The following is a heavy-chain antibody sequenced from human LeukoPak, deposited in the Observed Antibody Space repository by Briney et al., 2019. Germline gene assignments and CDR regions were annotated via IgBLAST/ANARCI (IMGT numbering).Heavy chain of an antibody. Sequence: GGSLRLSCAASGFTFSRSTMNWVRQAPGKGLEWVSSISSSSIYIYYADSVKGRYTISRDNAKNSLYLEMNSLRAEDTAVYYCARADNYDILTGYSDYWGQGTLVTVSS. J-gene: IGHJ4*02. CDR3: ARADNYDILTGYSDY. CDR2: ISSSSIYI. V-gene: IGHV3-21*01. D-gene: IGHD3-9*01. CDR1: GFTFSRST.